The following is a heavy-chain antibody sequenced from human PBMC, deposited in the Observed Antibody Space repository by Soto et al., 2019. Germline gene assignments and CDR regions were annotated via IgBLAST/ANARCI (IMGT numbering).Heavy chain of an antibody. Sequence: SLRLSCAASGFTFSSYSMNWVRQAPGKGLEWVSSISSSSSYIYYADSVKGRFTISRDNAKNSLYLQMNSLRAEDTAVYYCARFYYDSSGYLPSPYYYYDGMDVWGQGTTVTVSS. CDR3: ARFYYDSSGYLPSPYYYYDGMDV. D-gene: IGHD3-22*01. J-gene: IGHJ6*02. CDR1: GFTFSSYS. CDR2: ISSSSSYI. V-gene: IGHV3-21*01.